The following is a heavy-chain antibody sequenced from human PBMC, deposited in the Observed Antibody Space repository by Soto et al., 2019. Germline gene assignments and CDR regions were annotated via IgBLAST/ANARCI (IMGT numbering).Heavy chain of an antibody. CDR1: GGTFSSYA. J-gene: IGHJ6*02. Sequence: QVQLVQSGAEVKKPGSSVKVSCKASGGTFSSYAISWVRQAPGQGLEWMGGIIPIFGTANYAQKFQGRVTITADESTSTANMELSSLRSEDTAVYYCARDLDEAAPDYYYYGMDVWGQGTTVTVSS. V-gene: IGHV1-69*01. CDR3: ARDLDEAAPDYYYYGMDV. D-gene: IGHD6-6*01. CDR2: IIPIFGTA.